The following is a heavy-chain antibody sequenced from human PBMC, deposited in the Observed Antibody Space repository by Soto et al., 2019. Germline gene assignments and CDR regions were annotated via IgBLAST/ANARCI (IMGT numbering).Heavy chain of an antibody. D-gene: IGHD3-3*01. Sequence: GASVKVSCKASGYTFTSYGISWVRQAPGQGLEWMGWISAYNGNTNYAQKLQGRVTMTTDTSTSTAYMELRSLRSDDTAVYYCARRPYDFWSGGCYYYMDVWGKGTTVTVSS. V-gene: IGHV1-18*01. CDR1: GYTFTSYG. CDR3: ARRPYDFWSGGCYYYMDV. J-gene: IGHJ6*03. CDR2: ISAYNGNT.